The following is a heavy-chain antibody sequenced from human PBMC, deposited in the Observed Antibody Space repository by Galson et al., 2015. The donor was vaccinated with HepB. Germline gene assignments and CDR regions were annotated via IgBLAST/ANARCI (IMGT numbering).Heavy chain of an antibody. CDR2: ISGTGTYT. J-gene: IGHJ4*02. V-gene: IGHV3-11*06. D-gene: IGHD4-17*01. Sequence: SLRLSCAASGFTFSDYYMSWIRQAPGKGLEWLSYISGTGTYTNYADPVKGRFTISRDSAKNSLYLQMNSLRAEDTAVYFCARVADSDYGDHAHFDYWGQGILVTVSS. CDR1: GFTFSDYY. CDR3: ARVADSDYGDHAHFDY.